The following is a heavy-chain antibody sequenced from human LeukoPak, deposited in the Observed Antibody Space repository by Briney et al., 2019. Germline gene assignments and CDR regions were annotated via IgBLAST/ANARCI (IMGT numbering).Heavy chain of an antibody. CDR2: IYPGDSDT. Sequence: GESLKISFKGSGYSFTTYWIGWVRQMPGKGLEWMGIIYPGDSDTIYSPSFQGQVTISADKSISTAYLQWSSLKASDTAMYYCARRVHRGGSYSSHSDYWGQGTLVTVSS. J-gene: IGHJ4*02. CDR3: ARRVHRGGSYSSHSDY. D-gene: IGHD1-26*01. V-gene: IGHV5-51*01. CDR1: GYSFTTYW.